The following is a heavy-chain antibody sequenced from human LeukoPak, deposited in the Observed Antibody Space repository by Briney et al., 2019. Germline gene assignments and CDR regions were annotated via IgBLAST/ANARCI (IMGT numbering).Heavy chain of an antibody. D-gene: IGHD3-22*01. CDR1: GYSFTRYW. Sequence: GESLKISCKGCGYSFTRYWIGWVRQMPGKGLEWMGIIYPGDSDTRYSPSFQGQVTISADKSISTAYLQWGSLKASDTAMYYCARHKYYYDSSGYYYGSWGDYWGQGTLVTVSS. J-gene: IGHJ4*02. V-gene: IGHV5-51*01. CDR3: ARHKYYYDSSGYYYGSWGDY. CDR2: IYPGDSDT.